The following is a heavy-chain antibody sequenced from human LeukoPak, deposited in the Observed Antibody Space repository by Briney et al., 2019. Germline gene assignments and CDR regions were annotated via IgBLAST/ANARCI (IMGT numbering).Heavy chain of an antibody. V-gene: IGHV4-59*01. D-gene: IGHD6-6*01. Sequence: SETLSLTCAVSGGSISSYYWSWIRQPPGKGLEWIGYTYYSGSTNYNPSLKSRVTISVDTSKNQFSLKLSSVTAADTAVYYCVRGTEYSSYYYFDYWGQGTLVTVSS. CDR1: GGSISSYY. CDR2: TYYSGST. J-gene: IGHJ4*02. CDR3: VRGTEYSSYYYFDY.